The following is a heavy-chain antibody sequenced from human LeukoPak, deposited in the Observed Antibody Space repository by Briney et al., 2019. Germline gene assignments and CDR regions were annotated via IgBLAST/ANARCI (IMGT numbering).Heavy chain of an antibody. CDR3: ARHGYYGSGSYRAFDL. Sequence: SETLSLTCTVSGGSISSSAYYWGWVRQPPGKGLEWFGNIFYSGNTYYNPSLMSRVTISVDTSKNQFSLRLSSVTAADTAVYYCARHGYYGSGSYRAFDLRGQGTMVTVSS. V-gene: IGHV4-39*01. D-gene: IGHD3-10*01. CDR1: GGSISSSAYY. J-gene: IGHJ3*01. CDR2: IFYSGNT.